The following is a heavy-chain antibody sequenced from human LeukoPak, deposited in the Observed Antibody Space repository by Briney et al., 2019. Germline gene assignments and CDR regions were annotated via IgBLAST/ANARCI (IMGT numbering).Heavy chain of an antibody. V-gene: IGHV3-11*06. J-gene: IGHJ4*02. Sequence: GGSLRLSCAASGFTFSDYYMSWIRQAPGKGLEWVSYISSSSSYTNYADSVKGRFTISRDNAKSSLYLQMNSLRAEDTAVYYCASGRYSNYFDYWGQGTLVTVSS. CDR2: ISSSSSYT. CDR3: ASGRYSNYFDY. D-gene: IGHD4-11*01. CDR1: GFTFSDYY.